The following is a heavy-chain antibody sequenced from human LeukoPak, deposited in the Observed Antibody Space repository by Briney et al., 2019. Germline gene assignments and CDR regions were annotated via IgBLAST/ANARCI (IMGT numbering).Heavy chain of an antibody. CDR3: ARRDLSDGRWLLLDY. V-gene: IGHV3-23*01. CDR2: ISGSGSTT. CDR1: GFTFSSHP. J-gene: IGHJ4*02. Sequence: GGSLRLSCAVSGFTFSSHPMNWVRQAPGKGLEWVSSISGSGSTTHYADSVKGRFTISRDNSKNTLYLQMNDLRAEDTAIYYCARRDLSDGRWLLLDYWGQGTLVTVSS. D-gene: IGHD3-22*01.